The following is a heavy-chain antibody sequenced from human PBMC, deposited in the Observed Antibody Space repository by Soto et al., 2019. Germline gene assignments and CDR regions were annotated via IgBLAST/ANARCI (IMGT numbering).Heavy chain of an antibody. Sequence: GGSLRLSCAASGFTFSSYSMNWVRQAPGKGLEWVSSISSSSSYIYYADSVKGRFTISRDNAKNSLYLQMNSLRAEDTAVYYCARDRYGDLSFDYWGQGTLVTVSS. J-gene: IGHJ4*02. CDR2: ISSSSSYI. CDR3: ARDRYGDLSFDY. V-gene: IGHV3-21*01. D-gene: IGHD4-17*01. CDR1: GFTFSSYS.